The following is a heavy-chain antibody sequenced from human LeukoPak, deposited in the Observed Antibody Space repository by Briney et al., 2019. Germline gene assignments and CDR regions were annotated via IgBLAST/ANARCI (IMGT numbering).Heavy chain of an antibody. J-gene: IGHJ4*02. CDR1: GYTFTGYY. V-gene: IGHV1-18*04. CDR3: ARGVDTVEHYFDY. CDR2: ISAYNGNT. Sequence: ASVKVSCKASGYTFTGYYIHRVRQAPGQGLEWMGWISAYNGNTNYAQKLQGRVTMTTDTSTSTAYMELRSLRSDDTAVYYCARGVDTVEHYFDYWGQGTLVTVSS. D-gene: IGHD5-18*01.